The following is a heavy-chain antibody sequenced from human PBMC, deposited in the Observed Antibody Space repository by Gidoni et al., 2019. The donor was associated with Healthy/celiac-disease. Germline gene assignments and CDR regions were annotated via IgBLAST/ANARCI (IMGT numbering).Heavy chain of an antibody. V-gene: IGHV3-53*01. CDR2: INGGGRT. CDR3: AREAIAAAGYYYYGMDV. D-gene: IGHD6-13*01. J-gene: IGHJ6*02. Sequence: AQLVESGGGLIQTVGSLRLSCAASRFTVSSHYMSWFRQAPGKGLEGVPVINGGGRTYYADSVKGRFTSSRDNSKNTLYLQMNSLGAEDTAVYYCAREAIAAAGYYYYGMDVWGQGTTVTVSS. CDR1: RFTVSSHY.